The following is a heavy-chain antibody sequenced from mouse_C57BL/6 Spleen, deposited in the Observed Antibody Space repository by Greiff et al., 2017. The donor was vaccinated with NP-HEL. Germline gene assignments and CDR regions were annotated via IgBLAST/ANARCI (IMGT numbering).Heavy chain of an antibody. CDR3: ARDAWDYAMDY. J-gene: IGHJ4*01. CDR2: SRNKANDYTT. D-gene: IGHD4-1*01. Sequence: DVQLVESGGGLVQSGRSLRLSCATSGFTFSDFYMEWVRQAPGKGLEWIAASRNKANDYTTEYSASVKGRFIVSRDTSQSILYLQMNALRAEDTAIYYCARDAWDYAMDYWGQGTSVTVSS. V-gene: IGHV7-1*01. CDR1: GFTFSDFY.